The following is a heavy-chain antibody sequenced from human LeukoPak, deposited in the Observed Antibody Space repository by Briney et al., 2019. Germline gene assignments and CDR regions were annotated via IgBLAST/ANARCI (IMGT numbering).Heavy chain of an antibody. CDR2: INSDGSST. CDR3: ASLLYSGYGLDY. CDR1: GFTFSSYW. J-gene: IGHJ4*02. Sequence: GGSLRLSCAASGFTFSSYWMHWVRQAPGKGLVWVSRINSDGSSTSYADSVKGRFTISRDNAKNTLYLQMNSLRAEDTAVYYCASLLYSGYGLDYWGQGTLVTVSS. D-gene: IGHD5-12*01. V-gene: IGHV3-74*01.